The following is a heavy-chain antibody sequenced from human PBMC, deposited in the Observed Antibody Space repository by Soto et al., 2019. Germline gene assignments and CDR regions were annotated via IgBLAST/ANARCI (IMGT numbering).Heavy chain of an antibody. CDR3: ARRECSGGSCYFDP. J-gene: IGHJ4*02. D-gene: IGHD2-15*01. V-gene: IGHV4-39*01. CDR1: GGSISSSNFY. CDR2: IHYTGTT. Sequence: SETLSLTCTVSGGSISSSNFYWGWIRQPPGKGLEWIGSIHYTGTTHYNPSLKSRVIISEDTSKTQFSLKLTSVTAADTAVYYCARRECSGGSCYFDPWGQGTLVTVSS.